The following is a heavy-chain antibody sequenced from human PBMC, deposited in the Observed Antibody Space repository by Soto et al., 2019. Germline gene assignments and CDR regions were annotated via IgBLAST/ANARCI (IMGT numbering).Heavy chain of an antibody. D-gene: IGHD2-2*01. J-gene: IGHJ4*02. V-gene: IGHV3-23*01. CDR3: AKEARGQVPAAIRAVDY. CDR1: GFTFSSYA. Sequence: LRLSCAASGFTFSSYAMSWVRQAPGKGLEWVSAISGSGGSTYYADSVKDRFTISRDNSKNTLYLQMNSLRAEDTAVYYCAKEARGQVPAAIRAVDYWGQGTLVTVSS. CDR2: ISGSGGST.